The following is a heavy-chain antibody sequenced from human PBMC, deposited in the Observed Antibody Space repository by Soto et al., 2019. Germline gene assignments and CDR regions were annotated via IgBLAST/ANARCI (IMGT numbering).Heavy chain of an antibody. J-gene: IGHJ6*02. CDR1: GYSFTSYW. CDR3: ARLTVTTSGYYYYYYGMDV. V-gene: IGHV5-51*01. Sequence: PGESLKISCKGSGYSFTSYWIGWVRQMPGKDLEWMGIIYPGDSDTRYSPSFQGQVTISADKSISTAYLQWSSLKASDTAMYYCARLTVTTSGYYYYYYGMDVWGQGTTVTVSS. CDR2: IYPGDSDT. D-gene: IGHD4-4*01.